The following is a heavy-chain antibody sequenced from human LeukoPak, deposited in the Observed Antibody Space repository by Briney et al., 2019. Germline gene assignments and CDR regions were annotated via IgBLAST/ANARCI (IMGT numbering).Heavy chain of an antibody. CDR2: MNPNSGNT. D-gene: IGHD5-18*01. CDR1: GYTFTSYD. Sequence: ASVKVSCKASGYTFTSYDINWVRQATGQGLEWMGWMNPNSGNTGYAQKFQGRVTMTRDTSISTAYMELSSLRSEDTAVYYGARERRTAIRYDAFDIWGQGTMVTVSS. J-gene: IGHJ3*02. CDR3: ARERRTAIRYDAFDI. V-gene: IGHV1-8*01.